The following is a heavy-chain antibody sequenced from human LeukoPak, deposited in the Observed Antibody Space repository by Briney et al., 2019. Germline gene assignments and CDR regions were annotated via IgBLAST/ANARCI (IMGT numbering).Heavy chain of an antibody. CDR1: GYTFTGYY. Sequence: ASVKVSCKASGYTFTGYYMHWVRRAPGQGLEWMGWINPNSGGTNYAQKFQGRVTMTRDTSISTAYMELSRLRSDDTAVYYCARDHSTIVVVPAATGVLVSWGQGTLVTVSS. V-gene: IGHV1-2*02. J-gene: IGHJ5*02. CDR3: ARDHSTIVVVPAATGVLVS. CDR2: INPNSGGT. D-gene: IGHD2-2*01.